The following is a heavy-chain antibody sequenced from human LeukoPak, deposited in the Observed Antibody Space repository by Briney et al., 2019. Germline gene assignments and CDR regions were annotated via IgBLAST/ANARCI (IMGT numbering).Heavy chain of an antibody. D-gene: IGHD6-13*01. CDR2: IYYSGST. CDR1: GVSISSSSYY. J-gene: IGHJ5*02. CDR3: ARHAKGGSSSPRNWFDP. Sequence: PSETLSLTCTVSGVSISSSSYYWGWIRQPPGKGLEWIGSIYYSGSTYNNPSLKSRVTISVDTSKNQFSLKLSSVTAADTAVYYCARHAKGGSSSPRNWFDPWGQGTLVTVSS. V-gene: IGHV4-39*01.